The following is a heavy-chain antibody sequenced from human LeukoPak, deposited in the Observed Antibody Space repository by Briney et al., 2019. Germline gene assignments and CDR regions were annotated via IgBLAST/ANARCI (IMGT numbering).Heavy chain of an antibody. CDR3: ARDPYGSGQFDY. J-gene: IGHJ4*02. Sequence: ASVKVSCKASGGTFSSYAISWVRQAPGQGLEWMGRINPNSGGTNYAQKFQGRVTMTRDTSISTAYMELSRLRSDDTAVYYCARDPYGSGQFDYWGQGTLVTVSS. V-gene: IGHV1-2*06. CDR1: GGTFSSYA. D-gene: IGHD3-10*01. CDR2: INPNSGGT.